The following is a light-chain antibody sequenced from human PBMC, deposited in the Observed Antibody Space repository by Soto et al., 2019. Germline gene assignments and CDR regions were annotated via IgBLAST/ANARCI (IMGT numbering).Light chain of an antibody. Sequence: EIVLTQSPGTLSLSPGERATLSCRASQSVTSSYLAWYQQQPGQAPRLLIYGASSRATGIPDRFSGSGSGTDFTLTISRLESEDFAVYYCQHYGTSWTFGQGTKVEIK. CDR1: QSVTSSY. J-gene: IGKJ1*01. CDR3: QHYGTSWT. V-gene: IGKV3-20*01. CDR2: GAS.